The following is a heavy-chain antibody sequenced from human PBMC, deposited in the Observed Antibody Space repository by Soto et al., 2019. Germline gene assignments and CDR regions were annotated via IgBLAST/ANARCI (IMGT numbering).Heavy chain of an antibody. CDR3: ARTDNVGYYQH. V-gene: IGHV4-38-2*01. CDR2: IYHTGTT. J-gene: IGHJ1*01. CDR1: GXSVISIEH. D-gene: IGHD3-3*01. Sequence: XTLPLPCAVSGXSVISIEHWAWIRQSPGRGLEWISSIYHTGTTCYTPSLESRVTISVYTSNNQFSLRMSSLTAADSAVYFCARTDNVGYYQHFGQGNLGTVSS.